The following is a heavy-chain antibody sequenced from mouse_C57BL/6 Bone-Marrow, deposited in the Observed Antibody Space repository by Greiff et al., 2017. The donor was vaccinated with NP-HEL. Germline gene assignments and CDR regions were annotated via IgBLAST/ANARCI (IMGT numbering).Heavy chain of an antibody. V-gene: IGHV1-59*01. CDR1: GYTFTSYW. CDR3: ARPGYGNYEEGY. J-gene: IGHJ2*01. D-gene: IGHD2-1*01. CDR2: IDPSDSYT. Sequence: QVQLQQPGAELVRPGTSVKLSCKASGYTFTSYWMHWVKQRPGQGLEWIGVIDPSDSYTNYNQKFKGKATLTVDTSSSTAYMQLSSLTSEDSAVYYCARPGYGNYEEGYWGQGTTLTVSS.